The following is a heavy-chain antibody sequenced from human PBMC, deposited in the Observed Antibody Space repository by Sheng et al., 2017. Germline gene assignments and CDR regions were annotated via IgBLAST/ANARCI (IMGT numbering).Heavy chain of an antibody. CDR2: INPTSGET. J-gene: IGHJ5*02. D-gene: IGHD3-10*01. Sequence: QVQLVQSGAEVKKPGASVKVSCKTSGYTFTGYYMHWVRQTPGQGLEWMGWINPTSGETNYAQRFQGRVTMTRDTSINTAYMELNSLRSDDAAVYYCARSGTLTGRFDPWGQGTLVTVSS. CDR3: ARSGTLTGRFDP. CDR1: GYTFTGYY. V-gene: IGHV1-2*02.